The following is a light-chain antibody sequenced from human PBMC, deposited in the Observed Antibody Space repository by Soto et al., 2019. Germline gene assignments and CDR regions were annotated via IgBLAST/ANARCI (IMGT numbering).Light chain of an antibody. CDR2: DAS. J-gene: IGKJ1*01. V-gene: IGKV3-15*01. CDR1: QSVRNN. Sequence: EIVMTQSPGTLSVSPGERVTLSCRASQSVRNNLAWYQQKPGQGPRLLIYDASTRATGIPARFSGSGSGTEFTLTISSLQAEDLAVYYCQQCNDWPWTFGQGTKVEIK. CDR3: QQCNDWPWT.